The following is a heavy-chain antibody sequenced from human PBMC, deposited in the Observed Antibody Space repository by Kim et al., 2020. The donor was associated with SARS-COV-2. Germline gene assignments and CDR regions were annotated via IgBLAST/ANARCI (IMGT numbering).Heavy chain of an antibody. Sequence: GGSLRLSCAASGFSFSAYAMHWVRQAPGKGLEWVAVISYDATKIYYADSVRGRFTISRDNSKNTLYLQMNSLRPEDTAVYYCVRDLVLRPSRPLYGLDVWGKGNTVTVSS. CDR2: ISYDATKI. CDR3: VRDLVLRPSRPLYGLDV. D-gene: IGHD1-26*01. CDR1: GFSFSAYA. J-gene: IGHJ6*04. V-gene: IGHV3-30*04.